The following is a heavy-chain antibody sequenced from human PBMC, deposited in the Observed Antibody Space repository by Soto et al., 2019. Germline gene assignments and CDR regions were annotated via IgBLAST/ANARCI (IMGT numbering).Heavy chain of an antibody. CDR2: IYHSGTT. CDR3: ARTDSVGYYPY. D-gene: IGHD3-22*01. J-gene: IGHJ4*02. Sequence: PSETLSLTCAVSGDSISSGDYWAWIRQPPGKGLEWTGSIYHSGTTYYNPSLESRVTISVDTSMNQFSLKVRSVTAADSALYYCARTDSVGYYPYCGQGILVTVSS. CDR1: GDSISSGDY. V-gene: IGHV4-38-2*01.